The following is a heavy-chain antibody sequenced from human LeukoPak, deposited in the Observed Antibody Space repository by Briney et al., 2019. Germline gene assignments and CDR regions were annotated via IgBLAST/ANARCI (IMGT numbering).Heavy chain of an antibody. Sequence: GGSLRLSCAASGFTFSNYAMSWVRQAPGKGLEWVSGMRGSGGVTYYADSVKGRFTISRDNSMKTLYLQMNSLRAEDTAVYSCAKEIVPYRGKSNWDRGAFDIWGQGTMVTVSS. D-gene: IGHD4-23*01. CDR2: MRGSGGVT. J-gene: IGHJ3*02. V-gene: IGHV3-23*01. CDR1: GFTFSNYA. CDR3: AKEIVPYRGKSNWDRGAFDI.